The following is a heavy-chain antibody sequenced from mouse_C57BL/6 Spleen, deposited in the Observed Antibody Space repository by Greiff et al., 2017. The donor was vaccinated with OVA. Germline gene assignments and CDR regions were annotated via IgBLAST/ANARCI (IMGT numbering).Heavy chain of an antibody. CDR1: GYAFSSYW. CDR2: IYPGGGDP. D-gene: IGHD3-3*01. J-gene: IGHJ4*01. V-gene: IGHV1-80*01. Sequence: VQLQQSGAELVKPGASVKISCKASGYAFSSYWMNWVKQRPGKGLAWIGQIYPGGGDPNSNGKFKGKATLTADKSSSTAYMQLSSLTSEDSAVYFCARERAGKGIYYAMDYWGQGTSVTVSS. CDR3: ARERAGKGIYYAMDY.